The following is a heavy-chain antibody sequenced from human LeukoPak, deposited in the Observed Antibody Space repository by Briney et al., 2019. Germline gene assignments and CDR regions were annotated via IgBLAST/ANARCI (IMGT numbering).Heavy chain of an antibody. Sequence: ASVKVSCKPSGYTFTRYYMHSVRQAPGQGLEWMGWINPNSGGTNYAQKCQGWVTMTRDTSISTAYMELSRLRSDDRAVYYGAGEVAAAGTEDDFDYWGQGTLVTVSS. CDR3: AGEVAAAGTEDDFDY. CDR2: INPNSGGT. V-gene: IGHV1-2*04. J-gene: IGHJ4*02. CDR1: GYTFTRYY. D-gene: IGHD6-13*01.